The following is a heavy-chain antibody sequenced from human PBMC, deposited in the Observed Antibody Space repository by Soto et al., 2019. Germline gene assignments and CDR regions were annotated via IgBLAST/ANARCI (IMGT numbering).Heavy chain of an antibody. Sequence: QVQLVQSGAEVKKPGSSVKVSCKASGGTFSSYAINWVRQAPGQGLEWMGGIIRIFGTPDYAQRFQGRVTITADESTSTAYIELSSLRSEDTAVYYCSTQESNEYYYYGMDVWGQGTTVTVSS. D-gene: IGHD4-4*01. V-gene: IGHV1-69*12. CDR2: IIRIFGTP. J-gene: IGHJ6*02. CDR1: GGTFSSYA. CDR3: STQESNEYYYYGMDV.